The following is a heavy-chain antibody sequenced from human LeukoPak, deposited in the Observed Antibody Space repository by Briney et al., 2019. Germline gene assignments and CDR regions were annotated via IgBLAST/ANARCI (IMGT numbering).Heavy chain of an antibody. CDR1: GGSISSYY. CDR2: INYSGSA. D-gene: IGHD5-18*01. Sequence: LEPLSLTCTVSGGSISSYYWSWIRQPPGEGLEWIGYINYSGSANYNPSLKCRVTIPVDTSKNQFSLKLSTVTAAETAVYYGPRYPGGERGYSYGDYYYDGMDVWGQGTTIIVS. V-gene: IGHV4-59*08. J-gene: IGHJ6*02. CDR3: PRYPGGERGYSYGDYYYDGMDV.